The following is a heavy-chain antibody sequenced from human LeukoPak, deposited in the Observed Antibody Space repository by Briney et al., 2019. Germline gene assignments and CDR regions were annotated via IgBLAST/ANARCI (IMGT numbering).Heavy chain of an antibody. Sequence: ASVKVSCKASGYTFTSYGISWVRQAPGRGLEWMGWISAYNGNTNYAQKLQGRVTMTTDTSTSTAYMELRSLRSDDTAVYYCARDRWELLVYYFDYWGQGTLVTVSS. CDR3: ARDRWELLVYYFDY. D-gene: IGHD1-26*01. V-gene: IGHV1-18*01. J-gene: IGHJ4*02. CDR2: ISAYNGNT. CDR1: GYTFTSYG.